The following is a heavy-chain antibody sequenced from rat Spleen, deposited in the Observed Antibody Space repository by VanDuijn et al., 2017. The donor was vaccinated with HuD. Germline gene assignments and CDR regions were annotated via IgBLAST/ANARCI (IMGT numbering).Heavy chain of an antibody. CDR3: ARHQGWFAY. CDR2: ISPGGGNT. J-gene: IGHJ3*01. V-gene: IGHV5-25*01. CDR1: GFTFSNCD. Sequence: EVQLVESGGGLVQPGRSMKLSCVASGFTFSNCDMAWVRQAPKKGLEWVAYISPGGGNTYYRDSVKGRFTLSRHNAKSTLYLQMDSLRSEDTATYYCARHQGWFAYWGQGTLVTVSS.